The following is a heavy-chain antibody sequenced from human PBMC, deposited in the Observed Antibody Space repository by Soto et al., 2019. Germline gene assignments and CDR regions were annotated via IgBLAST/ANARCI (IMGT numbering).Heavy chain of an antibody. CDR2: FSLSGTT. V-gene: IGHV4-4*07. CDR3: ARGMTPPGAPAWYYFDS. CDR1: GASIAGTSY. J-gene: IGHJ4*02. D-gene: IGHD2-8*02. Sequence: SETLSLTCTASGASIAGTSYWSWIRQPAGKGLEWIGRFSLSGTTNYNPSLRSRVTMSADVSKNQFSLRLTSVTAADTALYYCARGMTPPGAPAWYYFDSWGQGTLVTVSS.